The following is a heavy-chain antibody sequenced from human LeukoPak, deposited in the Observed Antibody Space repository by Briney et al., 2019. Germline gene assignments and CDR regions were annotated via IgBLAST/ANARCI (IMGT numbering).Heavy chain of an antibody. D-gene: IGHD3-16*01. Sequence: ASVKVSCKASGFTFTDFYIHWVRQAPGQGLEWMGWINPHSGDTNYAQKFQGRVTLTRDTSIVTSPMELGSLRSDDTAVYYCSTATAYDYTLIDFWGQGSLVTVSS. V-gene: IGHV1-2*02. CDR2: INPHSGDT. CDR1: GFTFTDFY. CDR3: STATAYDYTLIDF. J-gene: IGHJ4*02.